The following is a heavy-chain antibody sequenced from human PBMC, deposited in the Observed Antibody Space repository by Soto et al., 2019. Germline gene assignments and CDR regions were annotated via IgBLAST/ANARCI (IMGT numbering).Heavy chain of an antibody. CDR1: GDSVSSNSAA. D-gene: IGHD2-2*01. Sequence: SQTLSLTCAISGDSVSSNSAAWNWIRQSPSRGLEWLGRTYYRSKWYNDYAVSVKSRITINPDTSKNQFSLQLNSVTPEDTAVYYCARVIEDCSSTSCYGSYYYYGMDVWAQRTTVTVSS. CDR2: TYYRSKWYN. CDR3: ARVIEDCSSTSCYGSYYYYGMDV. V-gene: IGHV6-1*01. J-gene: IGHJ6*02.